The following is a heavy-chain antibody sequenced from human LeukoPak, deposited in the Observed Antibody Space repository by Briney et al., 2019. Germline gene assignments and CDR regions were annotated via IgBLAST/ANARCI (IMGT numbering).Heavy chain of an antibody. CDR2: ISSSSSYI. CDR3: ARDLGQYYDTSDNWFDP. D-gene: IGHD3-22*01. J-gene: IGHJ5*02. CDR1: GFTFSSYS. Sequence: GGSLRLSCAASGFTFSSYSMNWVRQAPGKGLKWVSSISSSSSYIYYADSVKGRFTISRDNAKNSLYLQMNSLRAEDTAVYYCARDLGQYYDTSDNWFDPWGQGTLVTVSS. V-gene: IGHV3-21*01.